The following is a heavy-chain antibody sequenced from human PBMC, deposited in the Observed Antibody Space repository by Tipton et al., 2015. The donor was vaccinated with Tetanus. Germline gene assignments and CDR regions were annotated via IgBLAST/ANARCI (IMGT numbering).Heavy chain of an antibody. CDR3: ARANNEFPKKGPFDS. CDR1: GFTFSTYW. D-gene: IGHD1-1*01. V-gene: IGHV3-74*01. Sequence: SLRLSCAAPGFTFSTYWMHWVRQAPGKGLMWVSRINGHGTNTAYADSVKGRFTISRDNAKNTLYLQMNSLRAEDTAVYYCARANNEFPKKGPFDSWGQGSLVIVSS. J-gene: IGHJ4*02. CDR2: INGHGTNT.